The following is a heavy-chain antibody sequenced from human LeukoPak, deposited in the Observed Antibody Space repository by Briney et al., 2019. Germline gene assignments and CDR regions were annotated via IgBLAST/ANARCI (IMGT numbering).Heavy chain of an antibody. CDR2: IIPIFGTA. J-gene: IGHJ6*02. D-gene: IGHD6-19*01. CDR3: ARNFIAVAGTWSDYYYYGMDV. V-gene: IGHV1-69*13. Sequence: ASVKVSCKASGYTFTSYGISWVRQAPGQGLEWMGGIIPIFGTANYAQKFQGRVTITADESTSTAYMELSSLRSEDTAVYYCARNFIAVAGTWSDYYYYGMDVWGQGTTVTVSS. CDR1: GYTFTSYG.